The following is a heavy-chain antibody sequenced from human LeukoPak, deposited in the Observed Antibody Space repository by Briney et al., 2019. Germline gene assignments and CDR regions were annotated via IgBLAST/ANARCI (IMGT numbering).Heavy chain of an antibody. D-gene: IGHD3-10*01. CDR3: ASWFRRYFDY. V-gene: IGHV4-61*02. Sequence: PSETLSLTFTVSGGSISSGSYYWSWIRQPAGKGLEWIGRIYTSGSTNYNPSLKSRVTISVDTSKNQFSLKLSSVTAADTAVYYCASWFRRYFDYWGQGTLVTVSS. CDR1: GGSISSGSYY. CDR2: IYTSGST. J-gene: IGHJ4*02.